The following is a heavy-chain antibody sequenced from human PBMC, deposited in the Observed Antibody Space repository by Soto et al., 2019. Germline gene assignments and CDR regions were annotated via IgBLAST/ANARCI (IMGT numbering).Heavy chain of an antibody. V-gene: IGHV3-48*01. Sequence: EGQLVEFGGGLVKPGGSLRLSCAAYGFSFSIYSYNWVRQAPGKGLEWLSYISPAGSSIYYADSVKGRFTISRDSARDSVYLQMNSLRAEDTAVYYCAKDRGGSGAFDIWGQGTMVTVSS. D-gene: IGHD3-10*01. CDR2: ISPAGSSI. CDR3: AKDRGGSGAFDI. J-gene: IGHJ3*02. CDR1: GFSFSIYS.